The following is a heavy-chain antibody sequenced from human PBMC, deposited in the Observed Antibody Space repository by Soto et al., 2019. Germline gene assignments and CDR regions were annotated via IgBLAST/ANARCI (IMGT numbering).Heavy chain of an antibody. CDR2: IYWNDGK. V-gene: IGHV2-5*01. D-gene: IGHD3-10*01. CDR3: AHTPDGSGSYWSRWFDS. J-gene: IGHJ5*01. Sequence: QITLKESGPTLVKPTQTLTLTCTFSGFSLSTSGVGVGWIRQPPGKALEWLALIYWNDGKRYSPSLKSRLTSTKDTSKNQVVLTVTSMDPVDTASYFCAHTPDGSGSYWSRWFDSWGQGALVTVS. CDR1: GFSLSTSGVG.